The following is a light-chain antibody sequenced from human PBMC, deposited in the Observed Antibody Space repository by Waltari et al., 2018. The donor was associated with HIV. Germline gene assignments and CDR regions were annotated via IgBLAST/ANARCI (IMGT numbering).Light chain of an antibody. Sequence: QSALTQPASLSGSRGQSITISCTGISSDVGSHNLVTWYQKHPGKAPKVMIFEGSKRPSGVSNRVSGSKSGNTASLTISGLQAEDEADYYCCSYAGSSSLVVFGGGTKLTVL. CDR1: SSDVGSHNL. CDR3: CSYAGSSSLVV. CDR2: EGS. J-gene: IGLJ2*01. V-gene: IGLV2-23*01.